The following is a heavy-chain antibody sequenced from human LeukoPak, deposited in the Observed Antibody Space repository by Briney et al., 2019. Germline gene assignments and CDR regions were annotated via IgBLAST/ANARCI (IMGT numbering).Heavy chain of an antibody. CDR1: GFTFSSYA. CDR3: AKHVRDFWSGSSH. Sequence: PGGSLRLSCAASGFTFSSYAMNWVRQAPGKGLEWVSDISGSGGSTQYADSVKGRFTISRDNSKNTLYLQMNSLRAEDTAVYYCAKHVRDFWSGSSHWGQGTLVTVSS. J-gene: IGHJ4*02. V-gene: IGHV3-23*01. CDR2: ISGSGGST. D-gene: IGHD3-3*01.